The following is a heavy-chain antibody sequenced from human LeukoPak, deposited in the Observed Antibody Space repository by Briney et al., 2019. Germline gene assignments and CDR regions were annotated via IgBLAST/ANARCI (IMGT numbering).Heavy chain of an antibody. CDR2: ISSSSSYI. J-gene: IGHJ4*02. Sequence: GGSLRLSCAASGFTSSSYSMNWVRQAPGKGLEWVSSISSSSSYIYYADSVKGRFTISRDNAKNSLYLQMNSLRAEDTAVYYCARDPSIAVAGIDYWGQGTLVTVSS. CDR3: ARDPSIAVAGIDY. CDR1: GFTSSSYS. V-gene: IGHV3-21*01. D-gene: IGHD6-19*01.